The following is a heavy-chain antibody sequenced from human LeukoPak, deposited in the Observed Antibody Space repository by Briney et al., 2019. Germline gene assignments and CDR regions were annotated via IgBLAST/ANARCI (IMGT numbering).Heavy chain of an antibody. V-gene: IGHV1-18*04. J-gene: IGHJ5*02. CDR2: ISAYNGKT. CDR1: GYTFTSYG. D-gene: IGHD2-2*01. Sequence: ASVKVSCKASGYTFTSYGISWVRQAPGQGLEGMGWISAYNGKTNYAQKLQGRVTMTTDTSTSTAYMELRSLRSDDTAVYYCARVSPGVGYCSSTSCYWFAPWGQGTLVTVSS. CDR3: ARVSPGVGYCSSTSCYWFAP.